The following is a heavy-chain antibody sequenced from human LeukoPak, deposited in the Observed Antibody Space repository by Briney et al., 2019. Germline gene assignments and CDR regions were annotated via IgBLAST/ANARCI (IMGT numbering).Heavy chain of an antibody. Sequence: PGGSLRLSCAASGFTFSSHWMSWVRQAPGKGLEWVANIKEDGSRKNYMDSVKGRFTISRDNAKNSLYLQMNSLRAEDTAVYYCASSLYCSSTSCYYYFYYGMDVWGQGTTVTVSS. D-gene: IGHD2-2*01. V-gene: IGHV3-7*01. J-gene: IGHJ6*02. CDR3: ASSLYCSSTSCYYYFYYGMDV. CDR2: IKEDGSRK. CDR1: GFTFSSHW.